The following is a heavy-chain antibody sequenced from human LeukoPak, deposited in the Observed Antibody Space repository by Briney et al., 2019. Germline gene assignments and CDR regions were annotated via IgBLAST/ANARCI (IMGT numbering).Heavy chain of an antibody. J-gene: IGHJ4*02. CDR2: ISSSSSYI. CDR3: ARVGEDIVVVPAAMEFDY. V-gene: IGHV3-21*01. Sequence: GGSLRLSCAASGFTFSSYSMNWVRQAPGKGLEWVSSISSSSSYIYYADSVKGRFTISRDNAKNSLYLQMNSLRAEDTAVYYCARVGEDIVVVPAAMEFDYWGQGTLVTVSS. D-gene: IGHD2-2*01. CDR1: GFTFSSYS.